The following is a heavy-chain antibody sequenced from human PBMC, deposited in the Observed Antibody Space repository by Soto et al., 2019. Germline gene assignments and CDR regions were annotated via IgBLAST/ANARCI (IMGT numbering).Heavy chain of an antibody. D-gene: IGHD3-22*01. V-gene: IGHV1-3*01. CDR3: ARSEQSYYDSSGYYYPSGYYYYGMDV. CDR2: INVGNGNI. CDR1: GYTFANYA. Sequence: ASVKVSCKASGYTFANYAMHWVRQAPGQRLEWMGWINVGNGNIKYSQKFKGRVTITRDTSATTAYMELSSLRSEDTAVYYCARSEQSYYDSSGYYYPSGYYYYGMDVWGQGTTVTVSS. J-gene: IGHJ6*02.